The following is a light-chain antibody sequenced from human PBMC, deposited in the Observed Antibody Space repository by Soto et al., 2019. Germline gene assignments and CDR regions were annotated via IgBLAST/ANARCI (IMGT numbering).Light chain of an antibody. Sequence: SSELTQPPSVSVAPGKTARITCGGNNIGSKSVHWYQQKPGQAPVLVIYYNSDRPSGIPERFSGSNSGNTATLTISRVEAGDEADYYCQVWHSSSDHYVFGTGTKLTVL. V-gene: IGLV3-21*04. CDR3: QVWHSSSDHYV. CDR2: YNS. J-gene: IGLJ1*01. CDR1: NIGSKS.